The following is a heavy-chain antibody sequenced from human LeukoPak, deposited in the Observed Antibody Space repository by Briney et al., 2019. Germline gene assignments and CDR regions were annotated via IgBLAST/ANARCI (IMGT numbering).Heavy chain of an antibody. CDR3: TRGLKLPFD. CDR2: VYYSGST. CDR1: DDSVSSDNYY. Sequence: SETLSLTCTVSDDSVSSDNYYWSWIRQPPGKGLEWIGYVYYSGSTNYNPSLKSRVTISVDTSKNQFSLKLSSMTAADTAVYYCTRGLKLPFDWGQGTLVTVSS. V-gene: IGHV4-61*01. J-gene: IGHJ4*02.